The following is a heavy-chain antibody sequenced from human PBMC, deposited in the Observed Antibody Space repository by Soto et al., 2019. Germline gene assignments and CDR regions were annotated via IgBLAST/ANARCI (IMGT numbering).Heavy chain of an antibody. CDR3: TTDILTTVGTDAFDI. CDR2: IKSKTDGGTT. J-gene: IGHJ3*02. Sequence: PGGSLSLSCAGSGFTFSNAWMSWVRQAPGKGLEWVGRIKSKTDGGTTDYAAPVKGRFTISRDDSKNTLYLQMNSLKTEDTAVYYCTTDILTTVGTDAFDIWGQGTMVTVSS. V-gene: IGHV3-15*01. CDR1: GFTFSNAW. D-gene: IGHD4-17*01.